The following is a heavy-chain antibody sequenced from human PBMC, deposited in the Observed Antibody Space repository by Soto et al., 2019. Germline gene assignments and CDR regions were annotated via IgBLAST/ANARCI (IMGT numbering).Heavy chain of an antibody. CDR3: TRDQAHSSAV. CDR1: GFDFSNSW. CDR2: VNSDGSIT. Sequence: AGGSLRLSCEASGFDFSNSWMHWVRQAPGKGLVWISHVNSDGSITTYADSVKGRFTISRNNAKNTVYLQMNSLRVEDTAIYYCTRDQAHSSAVWGQGTLLTVSS. D-gene: IGHD1-26*01. J-gene: IGHJ4*02. V-gene: IGHV3-74*01.